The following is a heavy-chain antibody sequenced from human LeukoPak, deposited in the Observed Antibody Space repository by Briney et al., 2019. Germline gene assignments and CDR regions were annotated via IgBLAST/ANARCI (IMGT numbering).Heavy chain of an antibody. Sequence: PSETLSLTCNVSGGSISNYYWSWIRQPPGKGLEWIGYIYYSGSTNYNPSLKSRVTISVDTSKNQFSLKLSSVTPEDTAVYYCARDLYKYSSGWFYFDYWGQGTLVTVSS. V-gene: IGHV4-59*12. CDR2: IYYSGST. J-gene: IGHJ4*02. D-gene: IGHD6-19*01. CDR1: GGSISNYY. CDR3: ARDLYKYSSGWFYFDY.